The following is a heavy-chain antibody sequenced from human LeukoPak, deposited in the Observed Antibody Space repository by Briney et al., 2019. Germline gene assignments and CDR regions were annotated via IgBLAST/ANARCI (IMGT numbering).Heavy chain of an antibody. J-gene: IGHJ4*02. CDR1: GFIFSSYA. Sequence: GGSLRLSCAASGFIFSSYAMNWVRRAPGKGLEWVSAISGSGGSTYYADSVKGRFTISRDNSKNTLYLQMNSLRAEDTAVYYCAKDAQGGYDSSGYPDYFDYWGQGTLVTVSS. CDR3: AKDAQGGYDSSGYPDYFDY. CDR2: ISGSGGST. V-gene: IGHV3-23*01. D-gene: IGHD3-22*01.